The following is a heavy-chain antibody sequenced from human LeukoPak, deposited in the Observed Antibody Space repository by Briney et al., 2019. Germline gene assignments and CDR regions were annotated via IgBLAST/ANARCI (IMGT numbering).Heavy chain of an antibody. CDR3: ARFIVVVPAAYRFDY. J-gene: IGHJ4*02. V-gene: IGHV4-34*01. CDR1: GGSFSGYY. CDR2: INHSGST. Sequence: SETLSLTCAVYGGSFSGYYWGWIRQPPGKGLEWIGEINHSGSTNYNPSLKTRVTILVDTSKNQFSLKLSSVTAADTAVYYCARFIVVVPAAYRFDYWGQGTLVTVSS. D-gene: IGHD2-2*01.